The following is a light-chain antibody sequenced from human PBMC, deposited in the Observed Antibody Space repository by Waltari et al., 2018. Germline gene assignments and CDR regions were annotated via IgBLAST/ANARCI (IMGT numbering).Light chain of an antibody. CDR3: ESGGHGTWV. J-gene: IGLJ3*02. CDR2: INSDGSH. Sequence: QLVLTHSPSASASLGASVKLPCTLTGGRSAYVIAWHQQQPEKGPRFLMGINSDGSHIKGDEIPDRFSGSSSGAEHYLTISSVQSEDEADYYCESGGHGTWVFGGGTKLTVL. CDR1: GGRSAYV. V-gene: IGLV4-69*01.